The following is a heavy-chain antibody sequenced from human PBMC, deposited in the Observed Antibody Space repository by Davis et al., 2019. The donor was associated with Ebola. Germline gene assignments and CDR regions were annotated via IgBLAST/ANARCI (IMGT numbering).Heavy chain of an antibody. J-gene: IGHJ5*01. V-gene: IGHV3-23*01. CDR2: ITNGGGNT. Sequence: GESLKISCAASGFTFSSYAMSWVRQAPGKGLEWVSAITNGGGNTYYAVSVKGRFTISRDNSKNTLSLQMNSLRAEDTAIYYCAKGRTGSAYSGSTSWGQGTLVTVSS. D-gene: IGHD2-8*02. CDR3: AKGRTGSAYSGSTS. CDR1: GFTFSSYA.